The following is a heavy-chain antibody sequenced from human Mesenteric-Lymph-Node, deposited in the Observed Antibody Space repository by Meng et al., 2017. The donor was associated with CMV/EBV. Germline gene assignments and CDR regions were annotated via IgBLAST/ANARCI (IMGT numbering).Heavy chain of an antibody. J-gene: IGHJ4*02. CDR1: GFTVSSNY. D-gene: IGHD1-7*01. V-gene: IGHV3-53*01. Sequence: ETLSLTCAASGFTVSSNYMSWVRQAPGKGLEWVSVIYSCGSTYYADSVKGRFTISRDNSKNTLYLQMNSLRAEDSAVYSCARGRTTGYFDYWGQGTLVTVSS. CDR2: IYSCGST. CDR3: ARGRTTGYFDY.